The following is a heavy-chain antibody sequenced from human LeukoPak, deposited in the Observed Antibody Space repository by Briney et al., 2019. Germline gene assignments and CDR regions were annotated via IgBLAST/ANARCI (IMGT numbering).Heavy chain of an antibody. CDR2: IYCGGDT. V-gene: IGHV3-66*01. Sequence: GGSLRLSCAASGFTFTSSDMTWVRQSPGEGLEWVSLIYCGGDTYYAASAKGRFTISRDNSKNTLYLQMNSLRDEDTAVYYCAKWGGYGHGIDFWGQGTLVTVSS. J-gene: IGHJ4*02. CDR3: AKWGGYGHGIDF. D-gene: IGHD3-16*01. CDR1: GFTFTSSD.